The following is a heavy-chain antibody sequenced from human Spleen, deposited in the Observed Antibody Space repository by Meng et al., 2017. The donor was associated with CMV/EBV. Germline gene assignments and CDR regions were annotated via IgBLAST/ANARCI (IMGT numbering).Heavy chain of an antibody. D-gene: IGHD3-16*02. Sequence: ASVKVSCKASGYTFTGYYMHWVRQAPGQGLEWMGWMNPNSGNTGYAQKFQGRVTMTRNTSISTAYMELSSLRSEDTAVYYCARGRPTGPLGGVIRGPFDYWGQGTLVTVSS. CDR2: MNPNSGNT. CDR1: GYTFTGYY. J-gene: IGHJ4*02. CDR3: ARGRPTGPLGGVIRGPFDY. V-gene: IGHV1-8*02.